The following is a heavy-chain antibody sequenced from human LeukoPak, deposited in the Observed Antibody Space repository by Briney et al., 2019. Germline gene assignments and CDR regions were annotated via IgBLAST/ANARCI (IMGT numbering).Heavy chain of an antibody. J-gene: IGHJ4*02. V-gene: IGHV4-59*11. CDR3: ARVYCSGGSCYLCYFDY. D-gene: IGHD2-15*01. CDR1: GGSISGHC. Sequence: PSETLSLTCTVSGGSISGHCWTWMRQPPGKGLEWIGYIYYSGSTNYNPSLKSRVTISVDTSKNQFSLKLSSVTAADTAMYYCARVYCSGGSCYLCYFDYWGQGTLVTVSS. CDR2: IYYSGST.